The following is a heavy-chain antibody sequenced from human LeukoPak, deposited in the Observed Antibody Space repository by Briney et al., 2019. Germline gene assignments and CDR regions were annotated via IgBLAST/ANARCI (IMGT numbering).Heavy chain of an antibody. CDR2: ISYDGSNK. V-gene: IGHV3-30*03. CDR3: ARQVRGYQLLSGYFDY. D-gene: IGHD2-2*01. CDR1: GFTFSSYG. Sequence: GRSLRLSCAASGFTFSSYGMHWVRQAPGKGLEWVAVISYDGSNKYYADSVKGRFTISRDNSKNTLYLQMNSLRAEDTAVYYCARQVRGYQLLSGYFDYWGQGTLVTVSS. J-gene: IGHJ4*02.